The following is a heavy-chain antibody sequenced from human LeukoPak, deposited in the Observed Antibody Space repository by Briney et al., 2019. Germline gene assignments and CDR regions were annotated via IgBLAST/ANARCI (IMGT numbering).Heavy chain of an antibody. Sequence: SVKVSCKASGGTFISYAISWVRQAPGQGLEWRGRIIPILGIANYAQKFQGRVTITAHKSTSTAYMELSSLRSEDTAVYYCARVVRDTAMVTFDYWGQGTLVTVSS. D-gene: IGHD5-18*01. CDR3: ARVVRDTAMVTFDY. CDR1: GGTFISYA. V-gene: IGHV1-69*04. CDR2: IIPILGIA. J-gene: IGHJ4*02.